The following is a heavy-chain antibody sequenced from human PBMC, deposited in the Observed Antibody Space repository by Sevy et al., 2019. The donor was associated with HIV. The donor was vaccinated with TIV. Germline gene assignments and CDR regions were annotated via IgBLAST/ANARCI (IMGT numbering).Heavy chain of an antibody. CDR1: GFLFGTHA. Sequence: GGSLRLSCAASGFLFGTHAMSWVRQAPGKGLEWVSGITSSASTTYYADSVKGRFTISRDNSKNTLYLQMNNLRAEDTAVYYCTKDAGLPLWGQGTLVTVSS. D-gene: IGHD3-9*01. J-gene: IGHJ4*02. V-gene: IGHV3-23*01. CDR3: TKDAGLPL. CDR2: ITSSASTT.